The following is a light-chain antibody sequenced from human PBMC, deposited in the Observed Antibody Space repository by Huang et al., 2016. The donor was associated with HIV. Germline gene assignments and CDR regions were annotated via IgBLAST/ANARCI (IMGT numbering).Light chain of an antibody. J-gene: IGKJ4*01. CDR3: YQRSTWPPGLT. Sequence: ENVLTPSPATLSLSPGERDTLSCRASQRISSSIAWYQQRPGQAPRLLIYDTSKRAAGIPARCSGSGSGTDFTLTISSLDPEDFAVYYCYQRSTWPPGLTCGGGTRVEIK. CDR1: QRISSS. CDR2: DTS. V-gene: IGKV3-11*01.